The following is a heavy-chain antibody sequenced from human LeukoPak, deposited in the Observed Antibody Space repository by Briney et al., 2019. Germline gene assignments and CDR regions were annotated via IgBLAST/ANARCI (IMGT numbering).Heavy chain of an antibody. J-gene: IGHJ4*02. V-gene: IGHV3-7*01. CDR1: GFTFSIYY. CDR2: INQDGSAK. CDR3: ARGSVVAANFDF. D-gene: IGHD2-15*01. Sequence: PGGSLRLSCAAFGFTFSIYYMSWVRQAPGKGLEWVAKINQDGSAKFYVDSVKGRFTISRDNAKNSLYLQMNSLRAEDTAVYYCARGSVVAANFDFWGQGTLVTVSS.